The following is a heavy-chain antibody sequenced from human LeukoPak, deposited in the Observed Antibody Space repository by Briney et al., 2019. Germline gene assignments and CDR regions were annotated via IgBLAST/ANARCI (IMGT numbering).Heavy chain of an antibody. J-gene: IGHJ4*02. CDR2: ITPDGNAA. V-gene: IGHV3-74*03. D-gene: IGHD2-15*01. CDR3: TRSGYSNGYDY. CDR1: GSTFSGHW. Sequence: GGSLRLSCVASGSTFSGHWMHWVRQVPGKGLMAVSRITPDGNAAAYADSVKCRFTISRDNAKNTLYLEMNSLTAEDTALYHCTRSGYSNGYDYWGQGTLVTVSS.